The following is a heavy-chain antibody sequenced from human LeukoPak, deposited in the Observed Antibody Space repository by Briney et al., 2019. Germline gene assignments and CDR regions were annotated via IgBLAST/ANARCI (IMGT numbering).Heavy chain of an antibody. Sequence: PSETLSLTCTVSGDSISSSPYYWGCIRQPPGKGLEWIGSIYYTGSTYYNPSLKSRVTISVDTSKNQFSLKLSSVTAADTAVYYCARRYSYSSLPDYWGQGTLVTVSS. V-gene: IGHV4-39*01. D-gene: IGHD6-19*01. CDR1: GDSISSSPYY. CDR2: IYYTGST. J-gene: IGHJ4*02. CDR3: ARRYSYSSLPDY.